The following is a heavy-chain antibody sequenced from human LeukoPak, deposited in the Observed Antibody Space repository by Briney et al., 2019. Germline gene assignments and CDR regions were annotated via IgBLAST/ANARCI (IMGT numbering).Heavy chain of an antibody. Sequence: SVNVSFKACVGTFSSYAISWVGQAPGQGLEWVGGIITIFGTADYAQKFQGRVTITTDESTSAANMDASSLRAEDTAGYFFAREGVEMATKYSFDYWGQGTLVTVSS. D-gene: IGHD5-24*01. V-gene: IGHV1-69*05. CDR1: VGTFSSYA. CDR3: AREGVEMATKYSFDY. CDR2: IITIFGTA. J-gene: IGHJ4*02.